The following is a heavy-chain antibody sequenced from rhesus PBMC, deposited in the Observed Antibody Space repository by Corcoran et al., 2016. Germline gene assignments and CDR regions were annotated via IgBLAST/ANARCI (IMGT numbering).Heavy chain of an antibody. Sequence: QLQLQESGPGLMKPSETLSVTCAVSGGSISSSYWSWIRQAPGKGLEWIVYIFGSGSSTNYNPSLKSRVTLSVDTSKNQRSLKLSSVTTADTAVYDCARGSSGHFDYWGQGVLVTVSS. V-gene: IGHV4-169*01. J-gene: IGHJ4*01. CDR1: GGSISSSY. D-gene: IGHD6-31*01. CDR2: IFGSGSST. CDR3: ARGSSGHFDY.